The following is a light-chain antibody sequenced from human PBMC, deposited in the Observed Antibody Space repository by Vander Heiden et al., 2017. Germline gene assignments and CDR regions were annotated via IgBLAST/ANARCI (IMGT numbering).Light chain of an antibody. CDR2: GAS. CDR3: QQRDSTPYT. V-gene: IGKV1-39*01. J-gene: IGKJ2*01. CDR1: QDIRRY. Sequence: DIQMTQSPSSLSASVGDRVTITCRASQDIRRYLNWYQQKPGKTPKFLIYGASSLLGGVPSRFSGSGSGTDFTLTISRLQPEDFATYYCQQRDSTPYTFGQRTKLDIK.